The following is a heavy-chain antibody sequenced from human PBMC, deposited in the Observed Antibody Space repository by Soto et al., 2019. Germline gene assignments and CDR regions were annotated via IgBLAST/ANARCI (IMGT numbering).Heavy chain of an antibody. J-gene: IGHJ3*01. CDR1: GYLFTGYH. CDR3: ARGIWSGSFVGADAYDV. CDR2: MSPYSGTT. Sequence: ASVKVSCKASGYLFTGYHIHWVRQAPGLGLEWMGWMSPYSGTTTYELKFQDRFIMTRDTSTSTAYMELSSLKSDDTALYYCARGIWSGSFVGADAYDVWGQGTLVTVSS. D-gene: IGHD3-3*01. V-gene: IGHV1-2*02.